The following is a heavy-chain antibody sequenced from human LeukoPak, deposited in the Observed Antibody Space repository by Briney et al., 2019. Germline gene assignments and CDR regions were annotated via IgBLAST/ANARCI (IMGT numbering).Heavy chain of an antibody. CDR1: GFNFNNYD. J-gene: IGHJ4*02. Sequence: GGSLRLSCAVSGFNFNNYDMSWVRQPPGKGLEWVSAISSGGEKTYYRDSVKGRFTISRDNSRNMLYLQMNSLRVDDTAVYYCAKTSSSSGEWGQGTLVTVSS. CDR2: ISSGGEKT. D-gene: IGHD6-6*01. V-gene: IGHV3-23*01. CDR3: AKTSSSSGE.